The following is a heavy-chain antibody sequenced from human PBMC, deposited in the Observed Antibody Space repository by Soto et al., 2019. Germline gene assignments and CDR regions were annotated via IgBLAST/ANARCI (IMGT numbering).Heavy chain of an antibody. CDR2: IKQDGSEK. J-gene: IGHJ6*02. Sequence: EVQLVESGGGLVQPGGSLRLSCAASGFTFSSYWMSWVRQAPGKGLEWVANIKQDGSEKYYVDSVKGRFTISRDNAKNSLYLQINSLRAEDTAVYYCALYGRSKPNYYYYGMDVWGQGTTVTVSS. CDR3: ALYGRSKPNYYYYGMDV. V-gene: IGHV3-7*05. CDR1: GFTFSSYW. D-gene: IGHD3-10*01.